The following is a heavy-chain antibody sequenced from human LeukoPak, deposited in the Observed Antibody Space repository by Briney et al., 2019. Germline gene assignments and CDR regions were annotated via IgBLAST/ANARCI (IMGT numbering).Heavy chain of an antibody. Sequence: GGSLRLSCAASGFTFSSYWMSWVRQAPGKGLEWVASINQDVSEKYYVDSVKGRFTISRDNAKNSLYLQVNSLRADDTAVYYCARPGPGSGGSRGWFDPWGQGTLVTVSS. D-gene: IGHD2-15*01. V-gene: IGHV3-7*05. CDR1: GFTFSSYW. CDR3: ARPGPGSGGSRGWFDP. J-gene: IGHJ5*02. CDR2: INQDVSEK.